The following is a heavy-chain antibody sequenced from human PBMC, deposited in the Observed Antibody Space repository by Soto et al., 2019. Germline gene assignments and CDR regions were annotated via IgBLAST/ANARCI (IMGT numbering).Heavy chain of an antibody. CDR1: GGTFNTYE. J-gene: IGHJ5*02. V-gene: IGHV1-69*01. D-gene: IGHD3-10*01. CDR2: IIPMFGTP. Sequence: QVQLVQSGAEVKKPGSSVKVSCKASGGTFNTYEISWVRQAPGQGLEWMGRIIPMFGTPKYAQKFQGRVTIRAEGSTNTAYMELSGLRSMDTALYFWERVARDYYSNHPDNWFAPWGPGTLVTVSS. CDR3: ERVARDYYSNHPDNWFAP.